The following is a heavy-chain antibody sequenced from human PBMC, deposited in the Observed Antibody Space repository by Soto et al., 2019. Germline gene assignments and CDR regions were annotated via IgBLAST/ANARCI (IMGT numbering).Heavy chain of an antibody. J-gene: IGHJ6*02. CDR2: IYYSGST. D-gene: IGHD6-6*01. V-gene: IGHV4-31*03. Sequence: PSETLSLTCTVSGGSISSGGYYWSWIRQHPGKGLEWIGYIYYSGSTYYNPSLKSRVTISVDTSKNQFSLKLSSVTAADTAVYYCARDRKLVNYYSGMDVWGQGTTVTVSS. CDR3: ARDRKLVNYYSGMDV. CDR1: GGSISSGGYY.